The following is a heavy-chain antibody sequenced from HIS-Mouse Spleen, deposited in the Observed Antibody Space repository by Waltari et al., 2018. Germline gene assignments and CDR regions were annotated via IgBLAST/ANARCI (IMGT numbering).Heavy chain of an antibody. CDR3: ARETGARQGPNYYDSSGYYGYFDL. CDR1: GGSISSSSYY. V-gene: IGHV4-39*07. D-gene: IGHD3-22*01. Sequence: QLQLQESGPGLVKPSETLSLTCTVSGGSISSSSYYWGWIRQPPGKGLEWIGSIYYSGSTYYNPSLKSRGTISVDTSKTQFSLKLSSVTAADTAVYYCARETGARQGPNYYDSSGYYGYFDLWGRGTLVTVSS. J-gene: IGHJ2*01. CDR2: IYYSGST.